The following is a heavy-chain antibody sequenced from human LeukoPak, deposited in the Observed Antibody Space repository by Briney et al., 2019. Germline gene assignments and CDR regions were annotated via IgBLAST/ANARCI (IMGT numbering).Heavy chain of an antibody. Sequence: GSSVKVSCKASGGTFSSYTISWVRQAPGQGLEWMGRIIPILGIANYAQKFQGRVTITADKSTSTAYMELSSLRSEDTAVYYCARDRSNLEWLLLGYYYYGMDVWGQGTTVTVSS. J-gene: IGHJ6*02. CDR2: IIPILGIA. D-gene: IGHD3-3*01. CDR3: ARDRSNLEWLLLGYYYYGMDV. V-gene: IGHV1-69*04. CDR1: GGTFSSYT.